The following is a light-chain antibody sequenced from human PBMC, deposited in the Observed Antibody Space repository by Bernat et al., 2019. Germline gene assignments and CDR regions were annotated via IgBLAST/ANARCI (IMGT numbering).Light chain of an antibody. CDR2: DVT. J-gene: IGLJ1*01. Sequence: QSALTQPASVSGSPGQSITISCTGTSSDVGAYNYVSWFQQHPDKAPRLMLYDVTNRPSGVPYRFSGSKSGNTASLTITGLQAEDEADYYCVSYTTSSTIVFGTGTKVTVL. CDR3: VSYTTSSTIV. CDR1: SSDVGAYNY. V-gene: IGLV2-14*03.